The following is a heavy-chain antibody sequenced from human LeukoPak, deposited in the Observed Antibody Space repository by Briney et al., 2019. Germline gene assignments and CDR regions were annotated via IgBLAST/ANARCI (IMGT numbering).Heavy chain of an antibody. J-gene: IGHJ4*02. Sequence: GASVKVSCEASGYIFSDYYMHWVRQAPGQGLEWLGWINPKSGAADYAQQFRGRVTMTRDTSINTDYMEMKRVTSDDTAVYYCARGAEAETSPLDFWGQGTLVIVS. CDR1: GYIFSDYY. D-gene: IGHD6-13*01. CDR3: ARGAEAETSPLDF. V-gene: IGHV1-2*02. CDR2: INPKSGAA.